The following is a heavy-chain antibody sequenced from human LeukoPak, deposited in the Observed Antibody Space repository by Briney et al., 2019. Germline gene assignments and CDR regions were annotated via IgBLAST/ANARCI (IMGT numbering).Heavy chain of an antibody. D-gene: IGHD3-3*01. Sequence: PGGSLRLSCAASGFTFSSYAMSWVRQAPGKGLEWVSAISGSGGSTYYADSVKGRFTISRDNSKNTLYLQMNSLGAEDTAVYYCAKDYDIWSGNGLIWGQRTMVTVSS. CDR1: GFTFSSYA. V-gene: IGHV3-23*01. CDR2: ISGSGGST. J-gene: IGHJ3*02. CDR3: AKDYDIWSGNGLI.